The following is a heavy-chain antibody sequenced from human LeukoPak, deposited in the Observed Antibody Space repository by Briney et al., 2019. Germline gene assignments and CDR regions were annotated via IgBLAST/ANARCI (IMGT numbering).Heavy chain of an antibody. CDR3: AKKEGGFDH. CDR1: GFTFSNYA. D-gene: IGHD1-26*01. J-gene: IGHJ4*02. CDR2: ISGDADST. Sequence: GGSLRLSCAASGFTFSNYAMSWVRQAPGRGLEWVSAISGDADSTYYADSVRGRFTISRDNSKNALYLQVNSLRADDTAVYYCAKKEGGFDHWGQGALVTVSS. V-gene: IGHV3-23*01.